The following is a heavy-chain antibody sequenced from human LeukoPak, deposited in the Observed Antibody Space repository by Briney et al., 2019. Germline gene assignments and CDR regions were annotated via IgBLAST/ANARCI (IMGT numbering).Heavy chain of an antibody. CDR1: GGSISSYY. Sequence: SETLSLTCTVSGGSISSYYWSRIRQPPGKGLEWIGYIYYSGSTNYNPSLKSRVTISVDTSKNQFSLKLSSVTAADTAVYYCARGGSSGWFDYWGQGTLVTVSS. V-gene: IGHV4-59*01. D-gene: IGHD6-19*01. CDR2: IYYSGST. J-gene: IGHJ4*02. CDR3: ARGGSSGWFDY.